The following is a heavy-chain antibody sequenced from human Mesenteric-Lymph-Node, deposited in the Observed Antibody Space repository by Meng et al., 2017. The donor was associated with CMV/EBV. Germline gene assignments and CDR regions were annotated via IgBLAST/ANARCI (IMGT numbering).Heavy chain of an antibody. D-gene: IGHD6-19*01. Sequence: GESLKISCAASGFTFSSYGMHWVRQAPGKGLEWVAFIRSEGINKYYADSVKGRFTVSRDNSKNTVYLQMNSLRAEDTAIYYCAKDQAHTSGWSLDAFDIWGQGTMVTVSS. CDR3: AKDQAHTSGWSLDAFDI. CDR2: IRSEGINK. V-gene: IGHV3-30*02. CDR1: GFTFSSYG. J-gene: IGHJ3*02.